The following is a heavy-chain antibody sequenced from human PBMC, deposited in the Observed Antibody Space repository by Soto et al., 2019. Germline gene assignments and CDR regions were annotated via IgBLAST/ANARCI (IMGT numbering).Heavy chain of an antibody. CDR1: GFTFSSYA. J-gene: IGHJ5*02. V-gene: IGHV3-30-3*01. CDR2: ISYDGSNK. CDR3: ATRLYCSGGSCYNNWFDP. D-gene: IGHD2-15*01. Sequence: QVQLVESGGGVVQPGRSLRLSCAASGFTFSSYAMHWVRQAPGKGLEWVAVISYDGSNKYYADSVKGRFTISRDNSKNTLYLQMNSLRAEDTAVYYCATRLYCSGGSCYNNWFDPWGQGTLVTVSS.